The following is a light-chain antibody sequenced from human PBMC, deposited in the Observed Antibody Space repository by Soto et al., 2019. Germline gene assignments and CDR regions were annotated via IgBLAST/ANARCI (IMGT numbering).Light chain of an antibody. V-gene: IGKV1-33*01. CDR3: QQVDSYPRT. CDR1: HDINKN. CDR2: DAS. Sequence: DIQMTQSPSSLSASVGDRVTITCQASHDINKNLIWYQQKPGKAPKLLIYDASDLETGVPSRFSGGGSGTGFTFTISSLQPEDVATYYCQQVDSYPRTFGQGTKVDI. J-gene: IGKJ1*01.